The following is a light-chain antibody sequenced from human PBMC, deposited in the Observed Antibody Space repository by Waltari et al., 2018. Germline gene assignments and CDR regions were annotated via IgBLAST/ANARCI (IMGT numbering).Light chain of an antibody. Sequence: EIVLTQSPGTLSLSPGERATLSCRASQSVSSSYLAWYQQKPGQAPRLLIDGASSRATGIPDRFSGSGSGTDFTLTISRLEPEDFAVYYCQQYGSSPYTFGQRTKLEIK. V-gene: IGKV3-20*01. CDR1: QSVSSSY. J-gene: IGKJ2*01. CDR3: QQYGSSPYT. CDR2: GAS.